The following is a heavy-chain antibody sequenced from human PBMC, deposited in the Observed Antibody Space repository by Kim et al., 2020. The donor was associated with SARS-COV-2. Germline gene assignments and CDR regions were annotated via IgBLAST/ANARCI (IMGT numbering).Heavy chain of an antibody. J-gene: IGHJ4*02. CDR2: IYYSGST. CDR3: ASLRYSSGWYADY. CDR1: GGSISSYY. Sequence: SETLSLTCTVSGGSISSYYWSWIRQPPGKGLEWIGYIYYSGSTNYNPSLNSRVTISVDTSKNQFSLKLSSVTAADTAVYYCASLRYSSGWYADYWGQGTLVTVSS. V-gene: IGHV4-59*01. D-gene: IGHD6-19*01.